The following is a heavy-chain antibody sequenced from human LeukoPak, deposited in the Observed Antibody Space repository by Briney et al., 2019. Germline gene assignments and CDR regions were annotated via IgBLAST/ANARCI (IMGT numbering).Heavy chain of an antibody. J-gene: IGHJ4*02. V-gene: IGHV1-69*05. CDR3: ARRSTLCSGTSCYLGY. D-gene: IGHD2-2*01. CDR2: IIPIFGTA. CDR1: GGTFSSYA. Sequence: KVSCKASGGTFSSYAISWVRQAPGQGLEWMGGIIPIFGTANYAQKFQGRVTMTRDTSTTTDYMELSSLRSEDTAVYYCARRSTLCSGTSCYLGYWGQGTLVTVSS.